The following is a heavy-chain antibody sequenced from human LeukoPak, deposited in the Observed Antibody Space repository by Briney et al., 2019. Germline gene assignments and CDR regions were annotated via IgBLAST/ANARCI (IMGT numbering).Heavy chain of an antibody. CDR3: AKDRYCSSTSCYMADY. Sequence: GRSLRLSCAASGLTFSSYAMSWVRQAPGKGLEWVSAISGSGGNTHYADSVKGRFTISRDNSKNTLYLQMNSLRAEDTAVYYCAKDRYCSSTSCYMADYWGQGTLVTVSS. CDR2: ISGSGGNT. D-gene: IGHD2-2*02. J-gene: IGHJ4*02. CDR1: GLTFSSYA. V-gene: IGHV3-23*01.